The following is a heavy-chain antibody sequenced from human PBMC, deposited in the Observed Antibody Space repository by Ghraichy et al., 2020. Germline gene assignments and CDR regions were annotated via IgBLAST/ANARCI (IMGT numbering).Heavy chain of an antibody. CDR2: IDYSGST. J-gene: IGHJ6*02. D-gene: IGHD3-3*01. CDR1: GGSISNYY. Sequence: SETLSLTCTVSGGSISNYYWSWIRQPPGKGLEWIGYIDYSGSTNYNPSLKSRVTISVDTSKNQFSLKLSSVTAADTAVYYCARGYDFWSAYLKNYYYGMDVWGQGTTVTVSS. V-gene: IGHV4-59*01. CDR3: ARGYDFWSAYLKNYYYGMDV.